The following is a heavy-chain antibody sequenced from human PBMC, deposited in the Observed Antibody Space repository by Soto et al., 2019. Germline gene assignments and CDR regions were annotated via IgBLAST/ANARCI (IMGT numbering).Heavy chain of an antibody. Sequence: SETLSLTWTVSGGSISGGVYYLSWIRQNPGKGLECIGYIYYSGSTYYNPSLKSRVTISVDTSKNQFSLKLSSVTAADTAVYYCARDNRNSELLWFGEYGNWFDPWGQGTLVTVSS. D-gene: IGHD3-10*01. V-gene: IGHV4-31*02. J-gene: IGHJ5*02. CDR3: ARDNRNSELLWFGEYGNWFDP. CDR1: GGSISGGVYY. CDR2: IYYSGST.